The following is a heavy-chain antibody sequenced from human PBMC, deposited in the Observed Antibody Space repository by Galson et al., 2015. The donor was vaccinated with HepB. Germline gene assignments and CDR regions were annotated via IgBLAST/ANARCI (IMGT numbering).Heavy chain of an antibody. J-gene: IGHJ4*02. D-gene: IGHD6-6*01. CDR3: AKELTGSIAAPPYLLFDY. V-gene: IGHV3-30*18. CDR1: GFTFSSYG. CDR2: ISYDGSNK. Sequence: LRLSCAASGFTFSSYGMHWVRQAPGKGLEWVAVISYDGSNKYYADSVKGRFTISRDNSKNTLYLQMNSLRAEDTAVYYCAKELTGSIAAPPYLLFDYWGQGTLVTVSS.